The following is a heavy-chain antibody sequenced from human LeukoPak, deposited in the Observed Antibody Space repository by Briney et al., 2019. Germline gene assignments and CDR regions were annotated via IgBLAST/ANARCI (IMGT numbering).Heavy chain of an antibody. CDR3: TTDLGLYSSGWDFDY. D-gene: IGHD6-19*01. J-gene: IGHJ4*02. CDR1: GFTFSNAW. CDR2: IKSKTDGGTT. V-gene: IGHV3-15*01. Sequence: GGSLRLSCAASGFTFSNAWMSWVRQAPGKGLEWVGRIKSKTDGGTTDYAAPVKGRFTTSRDDSKNTLYLQMNSLKTEDTAVYYCTTDLGLYSSGWDFDYWGQGTLVTVSS.